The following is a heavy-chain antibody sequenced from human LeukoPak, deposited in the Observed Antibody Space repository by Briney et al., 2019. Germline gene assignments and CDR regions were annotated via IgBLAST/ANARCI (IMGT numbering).Heavy chain of an antibody. CDR3: ARGWIGPLVRLQLFDY. D-gene: IGHD1-1*01. J-gene: IGHJ4*02. V-gene: IGHV3-48*01. CDR2: ISSSSSTI. CDR1: GFTFSTYS. Sequence: GGSLRLSCAASGFTFSTYSMNWVRQAPGKGLEWVSYISSSSSTIYYADSVKGRFTISRDNAKNSLDLQMNSLRAEDTAVYYCARGWIGPLVRLQLFDYWGQGTLVAVSS.